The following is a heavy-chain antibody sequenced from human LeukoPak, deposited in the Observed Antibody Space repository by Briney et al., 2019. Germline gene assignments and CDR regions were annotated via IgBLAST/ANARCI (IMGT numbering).Heavy chain of an antibody. Sequence: PGRSLRLSCAASGFTFSGSWMTWVRQAPGKGLEWAAHIKEDGSDKYYVDSVTGRFTISRDNTKNSLYLQMSSLRAEDTAVYYCATWNSDWEFAYWGQGTLVSVSS. J-gene: IGHJ4*02. D-gene: IGHD1/OR15-1a*01. CDR3: ATWNSDWEFAY. CDR2: IKEDGSDK. CDR1: GFTFSGSW. V-gene: IGHV3-7*05.